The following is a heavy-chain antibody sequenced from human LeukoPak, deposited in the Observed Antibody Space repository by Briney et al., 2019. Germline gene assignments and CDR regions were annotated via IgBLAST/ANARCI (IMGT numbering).Heavy chain of an antibody. J-gene: IGHJ4*02. Sequence: PSETLSLTCTVSGGSISSSIYYWGWIRQPPGKGLEWIGSIYYSGSTYYNPSLKSRVTISVDTSKNQFSLKLSSVTAADTAVYYCARNSGSYYRAFDYWGQGTLVTVSS. D-gene: IGHD1-26*01. CDR3: ARNSGSYYRAFDY. V-gene: IGHV4-39*01. CDR1: GGSISSSIYY. CDR2: IYYSGST.